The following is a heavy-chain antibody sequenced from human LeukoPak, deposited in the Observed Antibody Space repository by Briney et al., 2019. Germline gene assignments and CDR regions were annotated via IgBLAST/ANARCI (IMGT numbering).Heavy chain of an antibody. J-gene: IGHJ4*02. CDR1: GFAFSAYW. CDR3: VRDLILVWTPGDDFDF. CDR2: IDEDATTI. V-gene: IGHV3-74*01. Sequence: QPGGSLRLSCAASGFAFSAYWMHWVRQAPGKGLEWVSRIDEDATTITYADSVKGRFIISRDNSKKSLYLQMNNLRAEDTAVYYCVRDLILVWTPGDDFDFWGQGTLVIVSS. D-gene: IGHD3-16*01.